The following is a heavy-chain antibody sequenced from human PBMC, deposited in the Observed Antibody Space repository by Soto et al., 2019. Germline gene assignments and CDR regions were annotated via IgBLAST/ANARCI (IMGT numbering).Heavy chain of an antibody. V-gene: IGHV1-46*03. J-gene: IGHJ4*02. CDR1: GYNFTSHY. D-gene: IGHD6-6*01. CDR3: ASQYSSPPWGLSYFDY. CDR2: INPSGGST. Sequence: ASEEVPCNASGYNFTSHYIQSAPQAPGQGLEWMGIINPSGGSTSYAQQFQGRVTMTRDTSTSTVYMELSSLRSEDTAVYYCASQYSSPPWGLSYFDYWGQGTLVTVSS.